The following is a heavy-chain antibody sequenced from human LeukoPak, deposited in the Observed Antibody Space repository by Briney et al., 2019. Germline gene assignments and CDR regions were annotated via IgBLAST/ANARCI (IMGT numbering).Heavy chain of an antibody. CDR3: ARDPARLAVAGHGDY. Sequence: GGSLRLSCAASGFTFCSYAMHWVRQAPGKGLEWVAVISYDGSNKYYADSGKGRFTLSRYNSKNTLYLQMNSLRAEDTAVYYCARDPARLAVAGHGDYWGQRTLVTVSS. J-gene: IGHJ4*02. D-gene: IGHD6-19*01. CDR2: ISYDGSNK. V-gene: IGHV3-30-3*01. CDR1: GFTFCSYA.